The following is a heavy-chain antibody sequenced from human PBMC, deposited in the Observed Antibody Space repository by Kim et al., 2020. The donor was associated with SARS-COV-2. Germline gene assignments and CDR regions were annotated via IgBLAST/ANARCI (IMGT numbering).Heavy chain of an antibody. Sequence: SVKVSCKASGFTFTSSAVQWVRQARGQRLEWIGWIVVGSGNTNYAQKFQERVTITRDMSTSTAYMELSSLRSEDTAVYYCAAVDYYYDSSGYYYLGAFDIWGQGTMVTVSS. D-gene: IGHD3-22*01. CDR1: GFTFTSSA. V-gene: IGHV1-58*01. J-gene: IGHJ3*02. CDR3: AAVDYYYDSSGYYYLGAFDI. CDR2: IVVGSGNT.